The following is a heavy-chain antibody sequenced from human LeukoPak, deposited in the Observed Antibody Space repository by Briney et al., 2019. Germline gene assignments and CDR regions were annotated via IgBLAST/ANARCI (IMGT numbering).Heavy chain of an antibody. J-gene: IGHJ4*02. CDR1: GFNFGAYG. CDR2: VSSHGTNK. V-gene: IGHV3-30*03. Sequence: GGSLRLSCAASGFNFGAYGMHWVRHAPGKGLEWVAVVSSHGTNKFYADSVKGRFTISRDNSKNTLYLEMNSLRIEDTAVYYCARYYYDSSGYPYYFDYLGQGTLVTVSS. CDR3: ARYYYDSSGYPYYFDY. D-gene: IGHD3-22*01.